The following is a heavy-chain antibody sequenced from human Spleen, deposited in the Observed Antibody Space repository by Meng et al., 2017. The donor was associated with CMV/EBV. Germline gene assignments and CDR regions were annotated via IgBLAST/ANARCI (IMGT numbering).Heavy chain of an antibody. CDR2: IKSTTDGGTT. J-gene: IGHJ4*02. V-gene: IGHV3-15*01. D-gene: IGHD1-26*01. CDR3: ATTQVGAPDY. CDR1: GITISHAW. Sequence: CAISGITISHAWMSWVRQAPGKGLEWVGRIKSTTDGGTTDYAAPVKGRFTISRDDSKNTVHLQMNSLKSEDTAVYYCATTQVGAPDYWGQGTLVTVSS.